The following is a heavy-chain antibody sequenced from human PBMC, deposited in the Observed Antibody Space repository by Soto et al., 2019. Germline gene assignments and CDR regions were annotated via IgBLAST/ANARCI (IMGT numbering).Heavy chain of an antibody. CDR2: IRNQTYGGTP. Sequence: GPLVRPCPTSGFTFENYAINWVRQAPGKGLEWVGLIRNQTYGGTPEYAASIKGRFTISRDDSNDIAYLQMNRLYTEDSAVYYCTRAESPDTAYFSDYWGQGTLVTVYS. J-gene: IGHJ4*02. CDR1: GFTFENYA. V-gene: IGHV3-49*04. CDR3: TRAESPDTAYFSDY. D-gene: IGHD3-3*01.